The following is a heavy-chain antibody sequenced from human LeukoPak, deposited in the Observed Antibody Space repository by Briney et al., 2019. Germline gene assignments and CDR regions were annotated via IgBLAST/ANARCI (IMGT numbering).Heavy chain of an antibody. CDR2: IIPIFGTA. CDR3: ARGGGSRYFDFDWFDP. V-gene: IGHV1-69*05. Sequence: ASVKVSCKASGGTFISYAISWVRQAPGQGLEWMGRIIPIFGTANYAQKFKGRVTITTDESTSTAYMELSSLRSEDTAVYYCARGGGSRYFDFDWFDPWGQGTLVTVSS. D-gene: IGHD3-9*01. J-gene: IGHJ5*02. CDR1: GGTFISYA.